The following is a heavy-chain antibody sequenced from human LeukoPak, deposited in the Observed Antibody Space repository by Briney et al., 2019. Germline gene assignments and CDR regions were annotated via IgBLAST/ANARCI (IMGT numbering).Heavy chain of an antibody. Sequence: SETLSLTCAVSGYSLSRENYWVWIRPPPGQGLEWTGGIYHSGSTYYTPSLKSRVTMSVDTSKNQFSLKLGSVTAADTAVYYCARASRDSSSSNYMRRFDYWGQGTLVTVSS. CDR3: ARASRDSSSSNYMRRFDY. D-gene: IGHD3-22*01. V-gene: IGHV4-38-2*01. CDR1: GYSLSRENY. J-gene: IGHJ4*02. CDR2: IYHSGST.